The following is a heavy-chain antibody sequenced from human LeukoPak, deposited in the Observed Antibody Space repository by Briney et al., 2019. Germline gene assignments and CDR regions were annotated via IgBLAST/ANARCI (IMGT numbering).Heavy chain of an antibody. V-gene: IGHV1-69*13. Sequence: ASVKVSCKASGGTFSSYAISWVRQAPGQGLEWMGGIIPIFGTANYAQKLQGRVTITADESTSTAYMELSSLRSEDTAAYYCARESWNRKFDYWGQGTLVTVSS. D-gene: IGHD1-14*01. CDR3: ARESWNRKFDY. CDR1: GGTFSSYA. CDR2: IIPIFGTA. J-gene: IGHJ4*02.